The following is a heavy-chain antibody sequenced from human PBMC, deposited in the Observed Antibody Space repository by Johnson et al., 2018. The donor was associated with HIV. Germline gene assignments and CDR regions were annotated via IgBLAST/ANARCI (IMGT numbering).Heavy chain of an antibody. CDR3: ARLSDFGVVTMGAFDI. V-gene: IGHV3-30-3*01. CDR1: GFTFSSYA. Sequence: QVQLVESGGGLVQPGGSLRLSCAASGFTFSSYAMHWVRQAPGKGMEWVALISYDGSNKYYADSVKGRFTISRDNSKNTLHLHMNSLRPEDTAVYFCARLSDFGVVTMGAFDIWGQGTMVIVSS. D-gene: IGHD3-3*01. CDR2: ISYDGSNK. J-gene: IGHJ3*02.